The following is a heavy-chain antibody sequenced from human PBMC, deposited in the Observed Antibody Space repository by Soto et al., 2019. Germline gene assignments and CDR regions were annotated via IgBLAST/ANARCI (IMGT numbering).Heavy chain of an antibody. CDR1: GFSLSTSGVG. CDR2: IYWDDDK. V-gene: IGHV2-5*02. CDR3: AHSGRRGTLFWGRAGYCSGGSCRFDY. Sequence: QITLKESGPTLVKPTQTLTLTCTFSGFSLSTSGVGVGWIRQPPGKALEWLALIYWDDDKRYSPSLKSRLTITKDTSKNQVVLTMTNMDPVDTATYYCAHSGRRGTLFWGRAGYCSGGSCRFDYWGQGTLVTVSS. D-gene: IGHD2-15*01. J-gene: IGHJ4*02.